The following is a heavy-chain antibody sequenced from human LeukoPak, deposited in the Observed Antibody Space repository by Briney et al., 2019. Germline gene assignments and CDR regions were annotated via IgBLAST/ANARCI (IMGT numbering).Heavy chain of an antibody. CDR2: IWYDGSNK. CDR3: ARDDYGDSGAFDI. CDR1: GFTFSSYG. V-gene: IGHV3-33*01. Sequence: GESLKISCAASGFTFSSYGMHWVRQAPGKGLEWVAVIWYDGSNKYYADSVKGRFTTSRDNSKNTLYLQMNSLRAEDTAVYYCARDDYGDSGAFDIWGQGTMVTVSS. D-gene: IGHD4-17*01. J-gene: IGHJ3*02.